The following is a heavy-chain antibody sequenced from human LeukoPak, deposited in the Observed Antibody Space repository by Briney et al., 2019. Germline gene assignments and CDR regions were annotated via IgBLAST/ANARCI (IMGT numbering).Heavy chain of an antibody. CDR3: AKDLNGRNDVGGWFDP. Sequence: PGGSLRLSCAASGFTFSSYAMTWVRQAPGKGLEWVSTITGSGGGTYYADSVKGRFTISRDNSKNTLYLQMYSLRAEDTDVYYCAKDLNGRNDVGGWFDPWGQGTLVTVSS. V-gene: IGHV3-23*01. J-gene: IGHJ5*02. CDR1: GFTFSSYA. D-gene: IGHD1-1*01. CDR2: ITGSGGGT.